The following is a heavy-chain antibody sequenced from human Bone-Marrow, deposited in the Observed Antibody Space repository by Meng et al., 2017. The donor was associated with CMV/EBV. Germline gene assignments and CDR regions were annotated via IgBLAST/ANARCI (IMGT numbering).Heavy chain of an antibody. CDR3: ARRIAAAGNYYYYYYSGMDV. CDR1: GYTFTSYE. CDR2: MNPNSGNT. D-gene: IGHD6-13*01. J-gene: IGHJ6*02. V-gene: IGHV1-8*01. Sequence: ASVKDSCKASGYTFTSYEINWVRQATGQGLEWMGWMNPNSGNTGYAQKFQGRVTMTRNTSISTAYMELSSLRSEDTAVYYCARRIAAAGNYYYYYYSGMDVWGQGTTVTVSS.